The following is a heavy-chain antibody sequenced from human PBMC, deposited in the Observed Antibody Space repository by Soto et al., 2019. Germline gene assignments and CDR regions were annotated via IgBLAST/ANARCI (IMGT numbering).Heavy chain of an antibody. J-gene: IGHJ6*02. Sequence: QITLKESGPTLVKPTQTLTLTCTFSGFSLSTSGVGVGWIRQPPGKALEWLALIYWDDDKRYSPSLKSRLTIAKDTAKNQVVLTMTNMDPVDPATYYFAHSVVTRSQYGMDVWGQGTTVTVSS. V-gene: IGHV2-5*02. D-gene: IGHD2-15*01. CDR2: IYWDDDK. CDR3: AHSVVTRSQYGMDV. CDR1: GFSLSTSGVG.